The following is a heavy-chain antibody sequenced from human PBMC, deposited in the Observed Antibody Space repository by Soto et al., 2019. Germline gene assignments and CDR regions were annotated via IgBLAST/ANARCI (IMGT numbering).Heavy chain of an antibody. V-gene: IGHV3-30*18. CDR3: AQDLFRLRNIPDY. D-gene: IGHD4-17*01. CDR1: GFTFSNYE. CDR2: ISHDGSKK. J-gene: IGHJ4*02. Sequence: GGSLRLSCVVSGFTFSNYEMHWVLQAPGKGLEWVALISHDGSKKVYADSVKGRFTISRDTSKNTLYLQMDSLRDEDTALYYCAQDLFRLRNIPDYWGQGTLVTVSS.